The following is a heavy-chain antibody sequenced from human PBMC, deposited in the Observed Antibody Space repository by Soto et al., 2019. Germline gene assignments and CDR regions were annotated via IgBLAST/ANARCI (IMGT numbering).Heavy chain of an antibody. CDR1: GFTFSSYA. CDR2: ISGSGGST. Sequence: GGSLRLSCAASGFTFSSYAMSWVRQAPGKGLEWVSAISGSGGSTYYADSVKGRFTISRDNSKNTLYLQMNSLRAEDTAVYYCAKGTRGSRITMIVVVTLDYWGQGTLVTVS. J-gene: IGHJ4*02. CDR3: AKGTRGSRITMIVVVTLDY. D-gene: IGHD3-22*01. V-gene: IGHV3-23*01.